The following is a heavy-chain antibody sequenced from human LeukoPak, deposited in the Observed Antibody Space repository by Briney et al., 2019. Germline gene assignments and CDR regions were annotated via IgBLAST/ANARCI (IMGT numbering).Heavy chain of an antibody. CDR3: ARSRDYKEAFDI. CDR2: IYTSEST. D-gene: IGHD3-10*01. J-gene: IGHJ3*02. CDR1: GVSISSYY. Sequence: PSETLSLTCTVSGVSISSYYWSWIWQPAGKGLEWIGRIYTSESTDYNLSLKSRFTISVDTSKNQFSLKLNSVTAADTAVYYCARSRDYKEAFDIWGQGTMVTVSS. V-gene: IGHV4-4*07.